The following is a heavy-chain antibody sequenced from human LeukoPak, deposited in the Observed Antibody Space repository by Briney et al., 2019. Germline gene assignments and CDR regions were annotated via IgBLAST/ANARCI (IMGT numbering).Heavy chain of an antibody. J-gene: IGHJ6*03. CDR1: GFTFSSYA. CDR2: ISGSGGST. CDR3: AKGHSYGHNYYYYYMDV. D-gene: IGHD5-18*01. V-gene: IGHV3-23*01. Sequence: GGSLRLSCAASGFTFSSYAMSWVRQAPGKGLEWVSAISGSGGSTYYADSVKGRFTISRDNSKNTLYLQMNSLRAEDTAVYYCAKGHSYGHNYYYYYMDVWGKGTTVTVSS.